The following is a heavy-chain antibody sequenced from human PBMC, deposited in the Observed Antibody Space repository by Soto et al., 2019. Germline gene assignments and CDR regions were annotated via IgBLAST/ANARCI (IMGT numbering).Heavy chain of an antibody. CDR3: AAILYYYGSGSYVPYYYYMDV. V-gene: IGHV1-58*02. Sequence: GASVKVSCKASGFTFTSSAMQWVRQARGQRLEWIGWIVVGSGNTNYAQKFQERVTITRDMSTSTAYMELSSLRSEDTAVYYCAAILYYYGSGSYVPYYYYMDVWGKGTTVTVSS. CDR1: GFTFTSSA. D-gene: IGHD3-10*01. CDR2: IVVGSGNT. J-gene: IGHJ6*03.